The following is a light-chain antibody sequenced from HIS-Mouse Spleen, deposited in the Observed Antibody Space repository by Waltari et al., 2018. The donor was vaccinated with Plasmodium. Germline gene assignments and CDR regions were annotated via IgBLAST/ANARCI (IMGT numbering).Light chain of an antibody. CDR1: SGSVSTSYY. CDR2: STN. J-gene: IGLJ2*01. Sequence: QTVVTQEPSFSVSPGGTVTPTCGLSSGSVSTSYYSSWYQQTPGRAPRTLIYSTNTRSAGVADRVSGTILGNKAAHTITGAQADDESDYYCVLYMGSSIWVFGGGTKLTVL. V-gene: IGLV8-61*01. CDR3: VLYMGSSIWV.